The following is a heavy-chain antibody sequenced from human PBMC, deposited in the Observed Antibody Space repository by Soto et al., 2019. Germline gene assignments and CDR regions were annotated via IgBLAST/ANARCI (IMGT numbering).Heavy chain of an antibody. CDR3: AREAHGDYEYAFDI. J-gene: IGHJ3*02. CDR2: IWYDGSNK. V-gene: IGHV3-33*01. CDR1: GFTFSSYG. D-gene: IGHD4-17*01. Sequence: PGGSLRLSCAASGFTFSSYGMHWVRQAPGKGLEWVAVIWYDGSNKYYADSVKGRFTISRDNSKNTLYLQMNSLRAEDTAVYYCAREAHGDYEYAFDIWGQGTMVTVSS.